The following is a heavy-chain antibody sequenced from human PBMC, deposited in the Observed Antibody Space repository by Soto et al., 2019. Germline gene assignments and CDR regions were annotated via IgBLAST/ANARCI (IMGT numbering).Heavy chain of an antibody. V-gene: IGHV3-30-3*01. CDR1: GFTFSSYA. J-gene: IGHJ6*02. D-gene: IGHD5-18*01. Sequence: QVQLVESGGGVVQPGRSLRLSCAASGFTFSSYAMHWVRQAPGKGLEWVAVISYDGSNKYYADSVKGRFTISRDNSKKTLYLQMNSLRAEDTAVYYCARALFDVDTAMVRYYYGMDVWGQGTTVTVSS. CDR2: ISYDGSNK. CDR3: ARALFDVDTAMVRYYYGMDV.